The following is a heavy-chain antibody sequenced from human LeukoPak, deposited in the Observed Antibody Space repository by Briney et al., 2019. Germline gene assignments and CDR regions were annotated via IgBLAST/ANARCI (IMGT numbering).Heavy chain of an antibody. CDR3: ARDNGGYDYFDY. V-gene: IGHV4-4*07. CDR2: IYTSGSP. D-gene: IGHD3-22*01. J-gene: IGHJ4*02. Sequence: SETLSLTCTVSGRYISSYYWSWIRQPAGKGLEWIGRIYTSGSPNYNPSLKSRVTMSVDTSKNQFSLKLSSVTAADTAVYYCARDNGGYDYFDYWGQGTLVTVSS. CDR1: GRYISSYY.